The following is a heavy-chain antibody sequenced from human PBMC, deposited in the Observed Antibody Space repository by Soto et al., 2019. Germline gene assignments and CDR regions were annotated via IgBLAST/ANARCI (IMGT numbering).Heavy chain of an antibody. V-gene: IGHV3-30*18. CDR3: AKAVDISVRGVPPSDY. CDR1: GFTFNRFG. J-gene: IGHJ4*02. Sequence: LRLSCAASGFTFNRFGMHWVRQAPGKGLEWVAVISYDGNNKYYADSVKGRFTISRDNSQDTLYLQMNSLRPEDTAMYYCAKAVDISVRGVPPSDYWGQGTLVTVSS. CDR2: ISYDGNNK. D-gene: IGHD3-10*02.